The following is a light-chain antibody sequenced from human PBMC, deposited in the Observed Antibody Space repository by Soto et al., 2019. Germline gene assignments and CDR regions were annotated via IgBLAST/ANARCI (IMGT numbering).Light chain of an antibody. CDR2: GTS. V-gene: IGKV3-15*01. CDR1: QSVSSN. J-gene: IGKJ1*01. Sequence: EIVMTQSPATLSVSPGERATLSCRASQSVSSNFAWYQQKPGQAPRLLIYGTSTRATGIPARFSGSGSGTEFTLTISSLQSEDFAVYYCQQYNNWPPWTCGQRTKVESK. CDR3: QQYNNWPPWT.